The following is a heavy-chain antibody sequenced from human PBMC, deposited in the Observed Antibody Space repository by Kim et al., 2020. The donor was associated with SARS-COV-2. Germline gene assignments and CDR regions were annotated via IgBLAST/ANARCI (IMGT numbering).Heavy chain of an antibody. CDR1: GLSFNSSS. CDR3: ARGNYYESVSLSDYYNGMDV. CDR2: ISYDGCTN. J-gene: IGHJ6*02. Sequence: GGSLRLSCAASGLSFNSSSMNWVRQAPGKGLEWVAVISYDGCTNYYADAVKGRSTIASDNSKSTLDLEMNRLTLEDTALYYCARGNYYESVSLSDYYNGMDVWGQGTTVTVSS. V-gene: IGHV3-30-3*01. D-gene: IGHD3-22*01.